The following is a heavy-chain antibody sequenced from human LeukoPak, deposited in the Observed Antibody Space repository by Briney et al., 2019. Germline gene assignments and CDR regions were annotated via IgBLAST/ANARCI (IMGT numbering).Heavy chain of an antibody. V-gene: IGHV6-1*01. CDR3: ARGSSDFDY. CDR1: GDSVSSNSAV. CDR2: TYYRSKWFN. Sequence: SQTLSLTCAISGDSVSSNSAVWNWIRQSPSRGLEWLGRTYYRSKWFNDYAVSVKSRIAINPDTSKNQISLQLNSVTPEDTAVYYCARGSSDFDYWGQGTLVTVSS. J-gene: IGHJ4*02. D-gene: IGHD6-19*01.